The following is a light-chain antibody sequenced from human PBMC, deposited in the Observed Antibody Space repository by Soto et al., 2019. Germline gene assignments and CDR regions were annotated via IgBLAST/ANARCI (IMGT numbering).Light chain of an antibody. CDR2: DVS. CDR3: SSYSSSDIFYV. Sequence: QSVLTQPASVSGSPGQSITISCTGTSSDVGSYNYVSWYQQHPGKAPKVLIYDVSNRPSGVSDRFSGSKSGNTASLTISGLQAEDEADYYCSSYSSSDIFYVFGTGTKVTVL. V-gene: IGLV2-14*01. CDR1: SSDVGSYNY. J-gene: IGLJ1*01.